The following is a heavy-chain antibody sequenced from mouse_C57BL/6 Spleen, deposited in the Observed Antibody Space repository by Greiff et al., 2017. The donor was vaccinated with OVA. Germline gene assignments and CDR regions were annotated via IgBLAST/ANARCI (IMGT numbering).Heavy chain of an antibody. D-gene: IGHD1-1*01. CDR1: GYTFTSYW. J-gene: IGHJ2*01. Sequence: QVHVKQPGTELVKPGASVKLSCKASGYTFTSYWMHWVKQRPGQGLEWIGNINPSNGGTNYNEKFKSKATLTVDKSSSTAYMQLSSLTSEDSAVYYCARSYYYGSFDYWGQGTTLTVSS. CDR3: ARSYYYGSFDY. CDR2: INPSNGGT. V-gene: IGHV1-53*01.